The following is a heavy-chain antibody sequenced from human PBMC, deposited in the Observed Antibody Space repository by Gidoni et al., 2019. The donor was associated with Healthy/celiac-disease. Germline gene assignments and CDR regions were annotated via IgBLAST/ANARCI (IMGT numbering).Heavy chain of an antibody. CDR2: ISYDGSNK. CDR3: AKDRYYDILTGYPDY. J-gene: IGHJ4*02. V-gene: IGHV3-30*18. Sequence: QVQLVESGGGVVQPGRSLRLSCAASGFTFSSYGMHWVRQAPGKGLEWVAVISYDGSNKYYADSVKGRFTISRDNSKNTLYLQMNSLRAEDTAVYYCAKDRYYDILTGYPDYWGQGTLVTVSS. CDR1: GFTFSSYG. D-gene: IGHD3-9*01.